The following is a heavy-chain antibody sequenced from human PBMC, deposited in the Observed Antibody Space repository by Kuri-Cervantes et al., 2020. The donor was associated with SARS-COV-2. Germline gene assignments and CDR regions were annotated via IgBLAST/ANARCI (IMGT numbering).Heavy chain of an antibody. D-gene: IGHD2-2*01. CDR2: ISGSGGST. CDR3: ARDLSDSSTPPHDP. J-gene: IGHJ5*02. V-gene: IGHV3-23*01. CDR1: GFTFSSYA. Sequence: GESLKISCAASGFTFSSYAMSWVRQAPGKGLEWVSAISGSGGSTYYADSVKGRFTISRDNAKNSLYLQMNSLRAEDTALYYCARDLSDSSTPPHDPWGQGTLVPSPQ.